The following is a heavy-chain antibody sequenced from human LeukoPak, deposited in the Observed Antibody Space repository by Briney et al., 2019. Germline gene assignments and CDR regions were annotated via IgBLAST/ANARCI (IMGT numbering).Heavy chain of an antibody. J-gene: IGHJ4*02. Sequence: GGSLGLSCAASGFTFSSYAMSWVRQAPGKGLEWVSAIGGSGGRTYYADSVKGRFSISRDNSKKIVYLQMNSLRAEGTAVYYCAKDRMGGVTFFDYWGQGTLVTVSS. CDR2: IGGSGGRT. V-gene: IGHV3-23*01. CDR3: AKDRMGGVTFFDY. D-gene: IGHD2-21*02. CDR1: GFTFSSYA.